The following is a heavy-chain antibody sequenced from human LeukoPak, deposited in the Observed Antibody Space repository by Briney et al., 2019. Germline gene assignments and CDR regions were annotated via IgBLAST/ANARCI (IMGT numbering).Heavy chain of an antibody. CDR1: GFTFSSYC. V-gene: IGHV3-48*04. CDR3: ERPYSGRYGYFDL. D-gene: IGHD3-10*01. J-gene: IGHJ2*01. CDR2: ISISGSTM. Sequence: PGRSLRLSYAASGFTFSSYCMHGVRQAPGKGLEGVSYISISGSTMYYADSVKGRFTISRDNAKNSLYLQMNSLRAEDTAVYYCERPYSGRYGYFDLWGGGTLVTVSS.